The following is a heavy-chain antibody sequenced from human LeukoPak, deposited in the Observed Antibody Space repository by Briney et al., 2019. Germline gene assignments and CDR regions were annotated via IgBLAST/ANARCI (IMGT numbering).Heavy chain of an antibody. V-gene: IGHV3-30*02. CDR2: IRFDGTSE. CDR1: GFTFSNFG. CDR3: AKEGFYCSGGSCYSFYYYYMDV. J-gene: IGHJ6*03. Sequence: GGSLRLSCAASGFTFSNFGMHWVRQAPGKGLEWVAFIRFDGTSEFYADSVKARFTISRDNSKNTLYLQMNSLRAEDTAVYYCAKEGFYCSGGSCYSFYYYYMDVWGKGTTVTVSS. D-gene: IGHD2-15*01.